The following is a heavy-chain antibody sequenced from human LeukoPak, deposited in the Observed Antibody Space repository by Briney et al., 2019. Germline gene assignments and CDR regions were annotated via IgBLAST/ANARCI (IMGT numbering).Heavy chain of an antibody. V-gene: IGHV4-30-2*01. D-gene: IGHD6-13*01. Sequence: ASETLSLTCAVSGVSISSGGYSWSWIRQPPGKGLEWIGYIYHSGSTYYNPSLKSRVTISVDRSKNQFSLKLSSVTAADTAVYYCARGPAALDAWGQGTLVTVSS. CDR3: ARGPAALDA. CDR2: IYHSGST. J-gene: IGHJ5*02. CDR1: GVSISSGGYS.